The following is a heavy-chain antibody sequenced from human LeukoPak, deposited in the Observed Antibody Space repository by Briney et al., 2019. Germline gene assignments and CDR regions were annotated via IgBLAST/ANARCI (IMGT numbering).Heavy chain of an antibody. CDR1: GYTVTEVS. CDR3: AILLHNWFDP. D-gene: IGHD3-10*01. J-gene: IGHJ5*02. V-gene: IGHV1-24*01. Sequence: ASVKVSCKVSGYTVTEVSMHWVRQAPGKGLEWMGGFDPEDGETIYAQKFQGRVTMTEDTSTDTAYMELSSLRSEDTAVYYCAILLHNWFDPWGQGTLVTVSS. CDR2: FDPEDGET.